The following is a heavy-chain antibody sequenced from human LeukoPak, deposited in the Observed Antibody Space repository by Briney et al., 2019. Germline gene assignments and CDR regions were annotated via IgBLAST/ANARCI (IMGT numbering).Heavy chain of an antibody. CDR2: ICRTSSYI. Sequence: GGSLRLSCAASGFTFSSYSMNWVRQAPGKGLEWVSSICRTSSYIYFADSVKGRFTISRDNAKNSLYLHMNSLRAEDTAVYYCARDGNSGYASYYFDYWGQGALVTVSS. D-gene: IGHD5-12*01. CDR3: ARDGNSGYASYYFDY. CDR1: GFTFSSYS. J-gene: IGHJ4*02. V-gene: IGHV3-21*01.